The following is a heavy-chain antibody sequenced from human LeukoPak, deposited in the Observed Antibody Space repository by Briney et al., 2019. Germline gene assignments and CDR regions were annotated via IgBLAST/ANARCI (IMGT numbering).Heavy chain of an antibody. V-gene: IGHV3-30*02. Sequence: GGSLRLSCAASGFAFSSYGIHWVRQAPGKGLEWVAFIRYDGIIKYYADSVKGRFTISRDNSKNTLYLQMNSLRAEDTAVYYCAKDLISGSYYGFDYWGQGTLGTVSS. CDR3: AKDLISGSYYGFDY. D-gene: IGHD1-26*01. CDR1: GFAFSSYG. CDR2: IRYDGIIK. J-gene: IGHJ4*02.